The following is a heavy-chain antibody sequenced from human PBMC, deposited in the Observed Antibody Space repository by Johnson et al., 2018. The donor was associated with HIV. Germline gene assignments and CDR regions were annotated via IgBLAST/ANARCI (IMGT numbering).Heavy chain of an antibody. CDR1: EFTFSNYA. D-gene: IGHD6-19*01. J-gene: IGHJ3*02. Sequence: VQLVESGGGVVQPGRSLRLSCAASEFTFSNYAMHWVRQAPGKGLEWVAVVPDDGDNKYYADSVKGRFTISRDNSKNTLYLQMNSLRAEDTAIYYCARAVYSSAWAPGGAFESWGQGTMVTVSS. CDR2: VPDDGDNK. CDR3: ARAVYSSAWAPGGAFES. V-gene: IGHV3-30-3*01.